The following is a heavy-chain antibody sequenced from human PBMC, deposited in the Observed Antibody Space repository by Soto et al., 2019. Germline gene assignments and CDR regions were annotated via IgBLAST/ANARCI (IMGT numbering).Heavy chain of an antibody. J-gene: IGHJ5*02. CDR1: GGSVRSSTYY. CDR3: ARVPDR. Sequence: PSENPSLTCTVSGGSVRSSTYYWGWIRQSPGKGLEWIGYIYHSGSTYYNPSLKSRVTISVDRSKNQFSLKLSSVTAADTAVYYCARVPDRWGQGTLVTVSS. V-gene: IGHV4-39*07. D-gene: IGHD2-2*01. CDR2: IYHSGST.